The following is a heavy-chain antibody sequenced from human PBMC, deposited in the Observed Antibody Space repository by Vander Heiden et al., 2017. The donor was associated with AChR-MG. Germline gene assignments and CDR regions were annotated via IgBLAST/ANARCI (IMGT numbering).Heavy chain of an antibody. CDR2: IYYSGST. V-gene: IGHV4-61*01. CDR1: GGSVSSGSYY. D-gene: IGHD6-6*01. Sequence: QVQLQESGPGLVKPSETLSLTCTVSGGSVSSGSYYWSWIRQPPGKGLEWIGYIYYSGSTNYNPSLKSRVTISVDTSKNQFSLKLSSVTAADTAVYYCARAMKAAPYYYYYMDVWGKGTTVTVSS. CDR3: ARAMKAAPYYYYYMDV. J-gene: IGHJ6*03.